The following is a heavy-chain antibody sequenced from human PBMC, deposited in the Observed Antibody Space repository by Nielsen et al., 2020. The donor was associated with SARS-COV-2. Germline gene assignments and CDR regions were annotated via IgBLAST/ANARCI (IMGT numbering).Heavy chain of an antibody. CDR3: AKDSGSSSWSY. D-gene: IGHD6-13*01. CDR2: ISWNSGSI. V-gene: IGHV3-9*01. CDR1: GFTFDDYA. Sequence: SLKISCAASGFTFDDYAMHWVRQAPGKGLEWVSGISWNSGSIGYADSVKGRFTTSRDNAKNSLYLQMNSLRAEDTALYYCAKDSGSSSWSYWGQGTLVTVSS. J-gene: IGHJ4*02.